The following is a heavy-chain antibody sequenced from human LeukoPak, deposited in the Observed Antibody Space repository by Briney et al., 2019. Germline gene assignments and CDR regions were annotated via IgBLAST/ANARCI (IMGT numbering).Heavy chain of an antibody. CDR3: AREGGDYDILTGYYTDY. D-gene: IGHD3-9*01. J-gene: IGHJ4*02. CDR1: GGSISGYY. CDR2: IYYSGNT. V-gene: IGHV4-59*12. Sequence: PSETLSLTCTVSGGSISGYYWTWIRQPGGKGLEWIGYIYYSGNTKYNPSLKSRVTISVDTSKNQFSLKLSSVTAADTAVYYCAREGGDYDILTGYYTDYWGQGTLVTVSS.